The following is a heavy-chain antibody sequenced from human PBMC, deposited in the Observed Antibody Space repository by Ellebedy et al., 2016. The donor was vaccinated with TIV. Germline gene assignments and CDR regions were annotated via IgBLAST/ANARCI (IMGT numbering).Heavy chain of an antibody. D-gene: IGHD6-19*01. CDR3: ASSIAVAANPRCGY. CDR1: GGSISSDGYS. V-gene: IGHV4-31*03. Sequence: SETLSLTXTVSGGSISSDGYSWNWIRQHPGKGLEWIGNIYYSGITYYNPSLKSRVIISADTSKNQFSLNLNSVTAADTAVYYCASSIAVAANPRCGYWGQGTLVTVSS. CDR2: IYYSGIT. J-gene: IGHJ4*02.